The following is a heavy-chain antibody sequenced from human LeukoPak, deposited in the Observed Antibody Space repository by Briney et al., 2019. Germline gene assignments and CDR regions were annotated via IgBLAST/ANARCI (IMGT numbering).Heavy chain of an antibody. CDR1: GFIFNNYA. V-gene: IGHV3-9*01. Sequence: GRSLRLSCAGSGFIFNNYAMHWVRQPPGKGLEWVSGISWNSGSIDYADSVKGRFTISRDSAKNSLYLQMNSLRVEDTAFYYCAKDNRRHYTSGPNPDSLHWGQGALVTVSS. CDR2: ISWNSGSI. CDR3: AKDNRRHYTSGPNPDSLH. J-gene: IGHJ4*02. D-gene: IGHD6-19*01.